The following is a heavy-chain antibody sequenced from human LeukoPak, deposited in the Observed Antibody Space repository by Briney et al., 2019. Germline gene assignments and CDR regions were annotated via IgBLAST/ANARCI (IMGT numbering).Heavy chain of an antibody. J-gene: IGHJ4*02. CDR2: INHSGST. CDR1: GVSISSSNSY. V-gene: IGHV4-39*07. CDR3: ATVRIAAADYYFDY. Sequence: SETLSLTCTVSGVSISSSNSYWGWIRQPPGKGLEWIGEINHSGSTNYNPSLKSRVTISVDTSKNQFSLKLSSVTAADTAVYYCATVRIAAADYYFDYWGQGTLVTVSS. D-gene: IGHD6-13*01.